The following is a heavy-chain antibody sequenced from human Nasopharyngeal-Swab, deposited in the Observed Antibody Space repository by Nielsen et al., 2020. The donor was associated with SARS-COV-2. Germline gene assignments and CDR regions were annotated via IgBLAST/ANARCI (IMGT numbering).Heavy chain of an antibody. Sequence: WVRQAPGQRLEWMGWINAGNGNTKYSQKFQGRVTITRDTSASTAYMELSSLRSEDTAVYYCARSRGNTIFGVVINEFGLFDPWGQGTLVTVSS. D-gene: IGHD3-3*01. CDR2: INAGNGNT. CDR3: ARSRGNTIFGVVINEFGLFDP. J-gene: IGHJ5*02. V-gene: IGHV1-3*01.